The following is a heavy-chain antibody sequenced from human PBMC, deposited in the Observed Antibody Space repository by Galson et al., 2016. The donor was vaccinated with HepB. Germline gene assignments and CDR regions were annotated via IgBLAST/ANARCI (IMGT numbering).Heavy chain of an antibody. J-gene: IGHJ4*02. CDR3: TRDGSGWSAD. CDR1: GFTFSSSW. V-gene: IGHV3-7*03. Sequence: LRLSCAASGFTFSSSWMGWVRQSPEKGLEWVANINQYGNEKYYLGSVVGRFTISRDNAKNSLYLQMDSLRAEDTAVYYGTRDGSGWSADWGQGTLVTVSS. CDR2: INQYGNEK. D-gene: IGHD6-19*01.